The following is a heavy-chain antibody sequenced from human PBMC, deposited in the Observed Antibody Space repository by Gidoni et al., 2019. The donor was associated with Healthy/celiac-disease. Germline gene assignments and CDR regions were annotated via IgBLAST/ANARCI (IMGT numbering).Heavy chain of an antibody. CDR3: AREYSSSWRGAFDI. CDR2: IIPILGTA. J-gene: IGHJ3*02. V-gene: IGHV1-69*01. D-gene: IGHD6-13*01. CDR1: EGTFSSYA. Sequence: QAQLAQSGAEAKKPGSSVKVSCTASEGTFSSYAISWMRQAPGQGLEWVGGIIPILGTANYAQKFQGRVTITAGESTSTAYMELSSLRSEDTAVYYCAREYSSSWRGAFDIWGQGTMVTVSS.